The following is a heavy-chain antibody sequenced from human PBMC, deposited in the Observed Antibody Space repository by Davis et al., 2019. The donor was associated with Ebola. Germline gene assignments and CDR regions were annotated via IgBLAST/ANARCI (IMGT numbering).Heavy chain of an antibody. J-gene: IGHJ6*02. D-gene: IGHD5-24*01. CDR3: VKVSDGYKRDWDYYGLDV. CDR1: GYTFTGYY. Sequence: ASVKVSCKASGYTFTGYYMHWVRQAPGQGLEWMGWINPNSGGTNYAQKFQGRVTMTRDTSISTAYMELSRLRSDDTAVIYCVKVSDGYKRDWDYYGLDVWGQGTTVIVSS. V-gene: IGHV1-2*02. CDR2: INPNSGGT.